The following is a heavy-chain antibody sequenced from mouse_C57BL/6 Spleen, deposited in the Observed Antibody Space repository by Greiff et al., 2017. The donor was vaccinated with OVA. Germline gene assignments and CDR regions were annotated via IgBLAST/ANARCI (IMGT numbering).Heavy chain of an antibody. CDR3: ARSIDSSGLAY. V-gene: IGHV7-3*01. CDR1: GFTFTDYY. CDR2: IRNKANGYTT. J-gene: IGHJ3*01. D-gene: IGHD3-2*02. Sequence: EVKVVESGGGLVQPGGSLSLSCAASGFTFTDYYMSWVRQPPGKALEWLGFIRNKANGYTTEYSASVKGRFTISRDNSQSILYLQMNALRAEDSATYYCARSIDSSGLAYWGQGTLVTVSA.